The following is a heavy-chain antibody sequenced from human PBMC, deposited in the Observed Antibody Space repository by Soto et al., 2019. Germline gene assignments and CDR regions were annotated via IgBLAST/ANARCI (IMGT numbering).Heavy chain of an antibody. J-gene: IGHJ4*02. V-gene: IGHV1-3*01. Sequence: QVQLVQSGAEVKKPGASVKVSCKASGYTFTSYAMHWVRQAPGQRLEWMGWINAGNGNTKYSQKFQGRVTITRDTSASTAYMELSSLRSEDTAVYYRARDDSSGYYWADYWGQGTLVTVSS. CDR2: INAGNGNT. D-gene: IGHD3-22*01. CDR1: GYTFTSYA. CDR3: ARDDSSGYYWADY.